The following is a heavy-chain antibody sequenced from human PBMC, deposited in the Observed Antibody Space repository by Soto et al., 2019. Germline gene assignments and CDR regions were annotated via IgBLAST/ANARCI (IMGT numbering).Heavy chain of an antibody. CDR3: ARGGCGGLFEH. V-gene: IGHV3-21*01. CDR2: ISSSGYI. CDR1: GFNFNSYT. J-gene: IGHJ4*02. Sequence: GGSLRLSCAASGFNFNSYTINWVRQAPGKRLEWLSSISSSGYIFSTDSVRGRFTISRDNAKNSVYLQINSLRAEDTAVYYCARGGCGGLFEHWGQGVLVTVSS. D-gene: IGHD2-21*01.